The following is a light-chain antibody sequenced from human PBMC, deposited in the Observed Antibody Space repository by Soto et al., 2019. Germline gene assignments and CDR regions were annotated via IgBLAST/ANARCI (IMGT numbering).Light chain of an antibody. Sequence: EIVMTQSPATLSVSPGERATLSCRASQSVSSNLAWYQQKPGQAPRLLIYGASTRATGIPARFSGSGSGTEFTLTISSLQYEDFAVYYCQQYNNWPPPRTFGGGTKVEIK. CDR1: QSVSSN. CDR2: GAS. CDR3: QQYNNWPPPRT. V-gene: IGKV3-15*01. J-gene: IGKJ4*01.